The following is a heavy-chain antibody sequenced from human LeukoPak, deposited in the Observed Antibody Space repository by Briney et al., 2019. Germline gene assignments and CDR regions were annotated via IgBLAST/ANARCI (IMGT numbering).Heavy chain of an antibody. V-gene: IGHV3-64*01. CDR2: ISSNGGST. CDR1: GFTFSSYA. Sequence: PGGSLRLSCAASGFTFSSYAMHWVRQAPGKGLEYVSAISSNGGSTYYANSVKGRFTISRDNSKNTLYLQMGSLRAEDMAVYYCAREDPFGSAFDIWGQGTMVTVSS. CDR3: AREDPFGSAFDI. D-gene: IGHD3-10*01. J-gene: IGHJ3*02.